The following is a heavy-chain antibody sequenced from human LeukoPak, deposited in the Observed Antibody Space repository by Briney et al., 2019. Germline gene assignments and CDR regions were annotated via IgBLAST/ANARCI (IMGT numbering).Heavy chain of an antibody. V-gene: IGHV3-53*01. CDR3: ARGGSYLSAFDI. D-gene: IGHD1-26*01. Sequence: PGGSLRLSCAASGFPVSSNYMSWVRQAPGKGLEWVSIIYSGGSTFYADSVKGRFTISRDNSKNTLYLQMNSLRAEDTAVYYCARGGSYLSAFDIWGQGTMVTVSS. J-gene: IGHJ3*02. CDR2: IYSGGST. CDR1: GFPVSSNY.